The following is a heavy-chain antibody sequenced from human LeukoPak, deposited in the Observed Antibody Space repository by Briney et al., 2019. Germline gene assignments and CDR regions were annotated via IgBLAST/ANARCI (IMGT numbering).Heavy chain of an antibody. Sequence: GGSLRLSCAASGFTFSSYEMNWVRQAPGKGLEWVSYISSSGSTIYYADSVKGRFTISRGNAKNSLYLQMNSLRAEDTAVYYCARDSGYYGSGSFHDAFDIWGQGTMVTVSS. J-gene: IGHJ3*02. CDR3: ARDSGYYGSGSFHDAFDI. D-gene: IGHD3-10*01. CDR1: GFTFSSYE. CDR2: ISSSGSTI. V-gene: IGHV3-48*03.